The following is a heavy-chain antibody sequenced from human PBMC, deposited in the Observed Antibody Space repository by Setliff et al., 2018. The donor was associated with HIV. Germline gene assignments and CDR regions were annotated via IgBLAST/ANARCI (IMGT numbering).Heavy chain of an antibody. D-gene: IGHD2-15*01. CDR1: GYNFASHW. V-gene: IGHV5-51*01. J-gene: IGHJ4*02. CDR2: VYPDDSDS. CDR3: ARQAVDCSGGTCYSTSAFDY. Sequence: PGESLKISCRGSGYNFASHWIAWVRQMPWKGLEWMGIVYPDDSDSRYSPSFQGQVTISADKSVSTAYLQWSSLKASDTAMYYCARQAVDCSGGTCYSTSAFDYWGQGTLVTVSS.